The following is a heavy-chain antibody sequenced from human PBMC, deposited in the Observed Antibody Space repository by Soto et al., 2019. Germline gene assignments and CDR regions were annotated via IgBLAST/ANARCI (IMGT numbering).Heavy chain of an antibody. D-gene: IGHD6-13*01. J-gene: IGHJ5*02. CDR2: IYHSGST. CDR3: ARVSTSWTFDP. CDR1: GGSISSGGYS. V-gene: IGHV4-30-2*01. Sequence: PSETLSLTCAVSGGSISSGGYSWSWIRQPPGKGLEWIGYIYHSGSTYYNPSLKSRVTISVDRSKNQFSLKLTSVTAADTAVYYGARVSTSWTFDPWGQGTLVTVSS.